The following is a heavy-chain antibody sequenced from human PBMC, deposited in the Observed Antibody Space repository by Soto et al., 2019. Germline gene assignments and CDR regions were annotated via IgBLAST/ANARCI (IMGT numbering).Heavy chain of an antibody. CDR3: ARDSGFEGYGYFDY. J-gene: IGHJ4*02. D-gene: IGHD6-13*01. CDR2: IIPILGIA. CDR1: GGTFSSYT. Sequence: QVQLVQSGAEVKKPGSSVKVSCKASGGTFSSYTISWVRQAPGQGLEWMGRIIPILGIANYAQKFQGRVTITAEKSTSTAYMELSSLRSEDTAVYYCARDSGFEGYGYFDYWGQGTLVTVSS. V-gene: IGHV1-69*08.